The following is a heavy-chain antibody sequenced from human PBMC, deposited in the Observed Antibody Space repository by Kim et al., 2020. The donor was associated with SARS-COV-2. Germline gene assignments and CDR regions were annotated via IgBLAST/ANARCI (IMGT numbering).Heavy chain of an antibody. D-gene: IGHD5-18*01. CDR2: MYYSGRT. Sequence: SETLSLTCTVSGDSISSSSYYWGWIRQPPGKGLEWIGSMYYSGRTYYNTSLKSRLTISVDTSKNQFSLKLSSVTAADTAVYYCARHLGYSYGWIDYWGQGTLVTVSP. CDR3: ARHLGYSYGWIDY. J-gene: IGHJ4*02. CDR1: GDSISSSSYY. V-gene: IGHV4-39*01.